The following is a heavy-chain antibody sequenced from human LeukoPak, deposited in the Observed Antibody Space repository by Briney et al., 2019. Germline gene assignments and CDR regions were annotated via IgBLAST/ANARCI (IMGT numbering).Heavy chain of an antibody. V-gene: IGHV3-11*04. CDR1: GFTFSDYY. J-gene: IGHJ5*02. CDR3: ARVEGYCSSTSCYTGWFDP. CDR2: ISSSGSTI. D-gene: IGHD2-2*02. Sequence: GGSLRLSCAASGFTFSDYYMSWIRQAPGKGLEWVSYISSSGSTIYYADSVKGRFTISRDNAKNSLYLQMNSLRAEDTAVYYCARVEGYCSSTSCYTGWFDPWGQGTLVTVSS.